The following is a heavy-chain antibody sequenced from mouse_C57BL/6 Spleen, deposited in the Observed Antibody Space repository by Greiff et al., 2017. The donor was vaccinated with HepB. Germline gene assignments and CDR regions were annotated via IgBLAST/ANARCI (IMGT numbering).Heavy chain of an antibody. CDR3: ARRGDGYPWYFDV. CDR2: IDPSDSYT. Sequence: QVQLQQPGAELVKPGASVKLSCKASGYTFTSYWMQWVKQRPGQGLEWIGEIDPSDSYTNYNQKFKGKATLTVDTSSSTAYMQLSSLTSEDSAVYYCARRGDGYPWYFDVWGTGTTVTVSS. D-gene: IGHD2-3*01. J-gene: IGHJ1*03. CDR1: GYTFTSYW. V-gene: IGHV1-50*01.